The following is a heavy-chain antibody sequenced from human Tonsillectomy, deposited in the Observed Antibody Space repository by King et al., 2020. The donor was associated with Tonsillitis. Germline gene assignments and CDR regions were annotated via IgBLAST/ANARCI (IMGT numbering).Heavy chain of an antibody. V-gene: IGHV1-18*04. CDR3: ARGVSYGSGSYYGYDAFDI. CDR1: GYTFTSYG. D-gene: IGHD3-10*01. Sequence: QLVQSGAEVKKPGASVKVSCKASGYTFTSYGLSWVRQAPGQGLEWMGWISAYNGNTNYAQKLQGRVTMTTDTSTSTAYMELRSLRSDDTAVYYCARGVSYGSGSYYGYDAFDIWGQGTMVTVSS. CDR2: ISAYNGNT. J-gene: IGHJ3*02.